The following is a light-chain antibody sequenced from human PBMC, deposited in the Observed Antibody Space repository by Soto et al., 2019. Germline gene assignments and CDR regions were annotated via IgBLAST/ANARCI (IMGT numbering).Light chain of an antibody. CDR2: DAS. CDR3: QQRSNWPRT. CDR1: QSVSSY. Sequence: IVLTQSPATLSLSPGERATLSCRASQSVSSYLAWYQQKPGQAPRLLIYDASNRATGIPARFSGSGSGTDFPLTTSSLEPEDFAVYYCQQRSNWPRTFGQGTTVEIK. J-gene: IGKJ1*01. V-gene: IGKV3-11*01.